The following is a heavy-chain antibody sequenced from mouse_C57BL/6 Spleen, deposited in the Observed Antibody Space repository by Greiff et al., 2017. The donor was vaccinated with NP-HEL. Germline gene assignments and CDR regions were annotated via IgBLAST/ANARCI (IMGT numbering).Heavy chain of an antibody. Sequence: DVMLVESGGGLVKPGGSLKLSCAASGFTFSSYAMSWVRQTPEKRLEWVATISDGGSYTYYPDNVKGRFTISRDNAKNNLYLQMSHLKSEDTAMYYCARDSGSSYDYWGQGTTLTVSS. J-gene: IGHJ2*01. CDR1: GFTFSSYA. CDR3: ARDSGSSYDY. CDR2: ISDGGSYT. V-gene: IGHV5-4*01. D-gene: IGHD1-1*01.